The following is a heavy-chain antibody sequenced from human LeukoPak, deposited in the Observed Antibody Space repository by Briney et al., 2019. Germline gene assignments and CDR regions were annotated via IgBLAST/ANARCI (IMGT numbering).Heavy chain of an antibody. J-gene: IGHJ4*02. Sequence: GGSLRLSCAASGFTFSSYAMSWVRQAPGKGLVWVSTITSDGDSTYYADSVKGRFTISRDNSKNTLYLQMNSLRAEDTAVYYCAKSTEYNLDDGSGREFDYWGQGTLVTVSS. CDR1: GFTFSSYA. V-gene: IGHV3-23*01. D-gene: IGHD1-1*01. CDR2: ITSDGDST. CDR3: AKSTEYNLDDGSGREFDY.